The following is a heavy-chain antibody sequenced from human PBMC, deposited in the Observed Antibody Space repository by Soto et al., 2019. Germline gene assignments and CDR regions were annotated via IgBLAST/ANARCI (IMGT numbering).Heavy chain of an antibody. V-gene: IGHV4-34*01. CDR1: GGSFSGYY. J-gene: IGHJ4*02. D-gene: IGHD3-22*01. CDR3: ARNPLDYYDSSDDPEDY. CDR2: INHSGST. Sequence: TSETLSLTCAVYGGSFSGYYWSWIRQPPGKGLEWIGEINHSGSTNYNPSLKSRVTISVDTSKNQFSLKLSSVTAADTAVYYCARNPLDYYDSSDDPEDYWGQGTLVTVPQ.